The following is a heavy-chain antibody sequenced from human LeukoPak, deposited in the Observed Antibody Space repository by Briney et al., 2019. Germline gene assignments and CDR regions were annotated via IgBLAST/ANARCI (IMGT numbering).Heavy chain of an antibody. CDR1: GASISDYY. D-gene: IGHD6-19*01. J-gene: IGHJ4*02. Sequence: PSETLSLTCNVSGASISDYYWSWIRQSAGKGLEWIGRIYAAETDFNPSLKSRLTMSIDTSKNQFSLKLSSVTAADTAVYYCARSSAVAGTYGYWGQGTLVTVSS. CDR2: IYAAET. V-gene: IGHV4-4*07. CDR3: ARSSAVAGTYGY.